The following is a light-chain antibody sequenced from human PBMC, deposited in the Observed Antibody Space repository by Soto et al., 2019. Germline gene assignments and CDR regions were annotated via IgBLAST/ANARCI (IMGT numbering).Light chain of an antibody. Sequence: VMTESPACLASSAGVRFPLSCKASQSVRNYYLAWYQLKPGQAPRLLIYETSRRATGIPDRFSGSGSGTDFTITISSLQSEDFAVYYCQQYNNWPRTVGQGTKVEIK. V-gene: IGKV3D-15*01. CDR3: QQYNNWPRT. CDR1: QSVRNY. CDR2: ETS. J-gene: IGKJ1*01.